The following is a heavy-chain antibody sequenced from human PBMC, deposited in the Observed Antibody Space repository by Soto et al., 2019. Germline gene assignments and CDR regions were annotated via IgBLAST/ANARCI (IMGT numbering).Heavy chain of an antibody. Sequence: QVQLVQSGAEVKKPGSSVKVSCKASGGTFSSYAISWVRQAPGQGLEWMGGIIPIFGTANYAQKFQGRVAVSADESRSTGYRELSSLRSEDTAVYYCAGVWARRGDHDWFGPWGQGTLVTVSS. V-gene: IGHV1-69*12. J-gene: IGHJ5*02. CDR2: IIPIFGTA. D-gene: IGHD2-21*02. CDR1: GGTFSSYA. CDR3: AGVWARRGDHDWFGP.